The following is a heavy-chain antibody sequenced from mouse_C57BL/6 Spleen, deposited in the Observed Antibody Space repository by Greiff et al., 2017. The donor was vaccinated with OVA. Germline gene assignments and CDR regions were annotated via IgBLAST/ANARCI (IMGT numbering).Heavy chain of an antibody. CDR2: ISSGSSTI. V-gene: IGHV5-17*01. J-gene: IGHJ3*01. CDR1: GFTFSDYG. CDR3: ARWLPGFAY. Sequence: EVKLVESGGGLVKPGGSLKLSCAASGFTFSDYGMHWVRQAPEKGLEWVAYISSGSSTIYYADTVKGRFTISRDNAKNTLFLQMTSLRSEDTAMYYCARWLPGFAYWGQGTLVTVSA. D-gene: IGHD1-2*01.